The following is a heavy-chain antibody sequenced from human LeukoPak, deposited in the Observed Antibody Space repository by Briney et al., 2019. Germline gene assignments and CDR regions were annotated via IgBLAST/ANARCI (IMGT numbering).Heavy chain of an antibody. CDR3: ARYGSGSYSFGMDV. J-gene: IGHJ6*02. D-gene: IGHD3-10*01. Sequence: SESLSLTCTVSGGSISSYYWSWIRQPPGKGLEWLGYIYYSGSTNYNPSLKSRITISVDTSKNQFSLKLSSVTAADTAVYYCARYGSGSYSFGMDVWGQGTTVTVSS. V-gene: IGHV4-59*08. CDR1: GGSISSYY. CDR2: IYYSGST.